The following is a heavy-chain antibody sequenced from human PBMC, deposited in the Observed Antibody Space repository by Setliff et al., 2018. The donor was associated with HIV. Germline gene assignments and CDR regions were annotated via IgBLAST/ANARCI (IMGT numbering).Heavy chain of an antibody. CDR1: GFTFRNYG. V-gene: IGHV3-30*02. J-gene: IGHJ4*02. CDR2: IRLDGSDK. CDR3: ARLRIPGDS. Sequence: GGSLRLSCAASGFTFRNYGMHWVRQAPGKGLEWVAFIRLDGSDKYYADSVKGRFTISRDNSKSTLYLQMNSLRPEDTAVYYCARLRIPGDSWGQGTLVTVSS.